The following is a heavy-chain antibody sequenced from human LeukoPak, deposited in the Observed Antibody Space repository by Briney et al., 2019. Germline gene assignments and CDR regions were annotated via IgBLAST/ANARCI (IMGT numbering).Heavy chain of an antibody. Sequence: PSDTLSLTCTVSCGSISSSSYYWGCLRQPPGKALEWFGSIYYSDSTYYNPSLKRRVSISVDTSKNQFSLKLSAVTAADTAVYYCARFDYDILTGYHNPLDYWGQGTLVTVSS. CDR1: CGSISSSSYY. CDR3: ARFDYDILTGYHNPLDY. CDR2: IYYSDST. V-gene: IGHV4-39*01. D-gene: IGHD3-9*01. J-gene: IGHJ4*02.